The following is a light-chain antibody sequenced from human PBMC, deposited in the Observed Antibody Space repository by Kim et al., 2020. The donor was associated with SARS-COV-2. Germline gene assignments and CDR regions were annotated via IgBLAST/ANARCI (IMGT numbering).Light chain of an antibody. CDR3: SSYTSSSTYV. CDR2: QVT. V-gene: IGLV2-18*02. Sequence: QSALTQPPSVSGSPGQSVTISCTGTSSDVGGYPRVSWYQQPPGTVPKLIIYQVTDRPSGVPDRFSGSKSGNTASLTISGLQAEDEADYYCSSYTSSSTYVFGTGTKVTVL. J-gene: IGLJ1*01. CDR1: SSDVGGYPR.